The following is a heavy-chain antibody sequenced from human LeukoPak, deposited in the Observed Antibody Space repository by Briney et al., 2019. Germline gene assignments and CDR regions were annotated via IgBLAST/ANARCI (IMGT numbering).Heavy chain of an antibody. V-gene: IGHV3-21*01. Sequence: PGGSLRLSCAASGFTFSSYSMNWVRQAPGKGLEWVSFISSSSSYIYYADSVKGRFTISRDNAKNSLYLQMNGLRAEDTAVYYCARDSDDYEGFDYWGQGTLVTVSS. CDR3: ARDSDDYEGFDY. D-gene: IGHD3-16*01. J-gene: IGHJ4*02. CDR2: ISSSSSYI. CDR1: GFTFSSYS.